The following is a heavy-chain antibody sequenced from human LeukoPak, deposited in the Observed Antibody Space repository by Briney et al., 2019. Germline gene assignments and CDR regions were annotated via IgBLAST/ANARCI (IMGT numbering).Heavy chain of an antibody. D-gene: IGHD3-10*01. V-gene: IGHV1-69*13. CDR2: IIPIFGTA. Sequence: GALVKVSCKASGYTFTSYYMHWVRQAPGQGLEWMGGIIPIFGTANYAQKFQGRVTITADESTSTAYMELSSLRSEDTAVYYCARDPEYYYGSGSYSDIWGQGTMVTVSS. CDR3: ARDPEYYYGSGSYSDI. CDR1: GYTFTSYY. J-gene: IGHJ3*02.